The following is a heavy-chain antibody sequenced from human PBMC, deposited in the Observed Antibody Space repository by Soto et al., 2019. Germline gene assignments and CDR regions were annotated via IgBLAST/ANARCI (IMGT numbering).Heavy chain of an antibody. Sequence: QVQLVQSGAEEKKPGASVKVSCKASGYTFTSYAMHWVRQAPGQRLEWMGWINAGNGNTKYSQKFQGRVTLTRDTSAITAYMELSSLRSEDTAVYYCARRIGVVTALDYWGPGTLVNVSS. CDR2: INAGNGNT. J-gene: IGHJ4*02. V-gene: IGHV1-3*05. D-gene: IGHD2-21*02. CDR1: GYTFTSYA. CDR3: ARRIGVVTALDY.